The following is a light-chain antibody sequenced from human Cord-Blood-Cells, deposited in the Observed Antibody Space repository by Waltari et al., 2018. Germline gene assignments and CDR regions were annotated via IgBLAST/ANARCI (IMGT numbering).Light chain of an antibody. CDR2: SNN. V-gene: IGLV1-44*01. Sequence: QSVLTQPPSASGTPGQRVTIPCSGSSSNIGSNTVNRYQQLPGTAPKLLIYSNNQRPSGVPDRFSGSKSGTSASLAISGLQSEDEADYYCAAWDDSLNGWVFGGGTKLTVL. CDR3: AAWDDSLNGWV. J-gene: IGLJ3*02. CDR1: SSNIGSNT.